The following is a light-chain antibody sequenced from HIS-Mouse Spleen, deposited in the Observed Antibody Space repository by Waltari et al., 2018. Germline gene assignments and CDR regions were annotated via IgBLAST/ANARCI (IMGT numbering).Light chain of an antibody. CDR2: EDS. CDR3: YSTDSSGNHRV. J-gene: IGLJ2*01. Sequence: SYELTQPPSVSVSPGQTARITCSGDALPKKYAYWYQQKSGQAPVLVIYEDSKRPSGIPGSFSGSSSGTMATLTISGAEVEDEAGYYCYSTDSSGNHRVFGGGTKLTVL. V-gene: IGLV3-10*01. CDR1: ALPKKY.